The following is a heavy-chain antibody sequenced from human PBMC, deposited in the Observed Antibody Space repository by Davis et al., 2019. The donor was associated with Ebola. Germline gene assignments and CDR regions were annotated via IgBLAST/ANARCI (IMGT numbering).Heavy chain of an antibody. V-gene: IGHV3-21*01. J-gene: IGHJ4*02. CDR1: GFTFSTYN. D-gene: IGHD4-17*01. CDR3: SRGGAVKFDY. CDR2: ISAGGTYV. Sequence: GESLKISCATSGFTFSTYNMNWVRQAPGKGLEWVSSISAGGTYVHYADSVKGRFTISRDNTKNSLYLQMNSLRDEDTALYYCSRGGAVKFDYWGQGTLVTVSS.